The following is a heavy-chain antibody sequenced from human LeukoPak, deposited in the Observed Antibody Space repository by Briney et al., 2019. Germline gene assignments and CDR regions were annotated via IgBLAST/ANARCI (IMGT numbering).Heavy chain of an antibody. V-gene: IGHV3-30*02. D-gene: IGHD3-10*01. CDR3: AKDLMRDLWLGES. CDR1: GFTFSTYG. J-gene: IGHJ5*02. Sequence: PGGSLRLSCATSGFTFSTYGFHWVRQAPDKGLEWVAFIRYEGSEKYYADSVKGRFTISRDNSKNTLYLQMNSLRAEDTAVYYCAKDLMRDLWLGESWGQGTLVTVSS. CDR2: IRYEGSEK.